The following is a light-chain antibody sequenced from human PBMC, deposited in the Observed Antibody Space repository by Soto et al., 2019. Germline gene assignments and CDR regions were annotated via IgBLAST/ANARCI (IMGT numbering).Light chain of an antibody. V-gene: IGKV3-20*01. CDR3: QQYGSSPT. CDR2: GAS. CDR1: QSVSSSY. J-gene: IGKJ1*01. Sequence: EIVLTQSPGTLSLSPGERATLSCRASQSVSSSYLAWYQQKPGQAPRLLIYGASSRATGIPDRFRGSGSGTDFTLTISRLEPDDCAVYYCQQYGSSPTFGQGTKVEIK.